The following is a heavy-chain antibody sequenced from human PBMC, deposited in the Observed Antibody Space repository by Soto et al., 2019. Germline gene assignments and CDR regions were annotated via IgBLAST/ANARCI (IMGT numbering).Heavy chain of an antibody. CDR1: GFTFSSYA. CDR2: ISGSGGST. Sequence: HPGGSLRLSCAASGFTFSSYAMSWVRQAPGKGLEWVSAISGSGGSTYYADSVKGRFTISRDNSKNTLYLQMNSLRAEDTAVYYCAKLRYDFWSGYFGYWGQGTLVTVSS. CDR3: AKLRYDFWSGYFGY. J-gene: IGHJ4*02. V-gene: IGHV3-23*01. D-gene: IGHD3-3*01.